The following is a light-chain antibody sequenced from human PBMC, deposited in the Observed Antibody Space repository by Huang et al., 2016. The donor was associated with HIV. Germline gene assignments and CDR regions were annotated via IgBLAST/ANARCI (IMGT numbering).Light chain of an antibody. Sequence: DIQMTQSPSSLSASVGDRVTITCRGSQDITKSLAWYQQKPRRAPKLLLYSASRLESGVPSRFSGSGYGTVYILNISSLQPEDSAVYFCQQYFSPLPITFGQGTRLEIK. J-gene: IGKJ5*01. CDR3: QQYFSPLPIT. V-gene: IGKV1-NL1*01. CDR2: SAS. CDR1: QDITKS.